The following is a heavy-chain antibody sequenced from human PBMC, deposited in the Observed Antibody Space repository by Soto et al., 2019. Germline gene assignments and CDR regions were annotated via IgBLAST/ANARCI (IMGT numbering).Heavy chain of an antibody. CDR1: GGSFSGYY. J-gene: IGHJ4*02. CDR2: INHSGST. V-gene: IGHV4-34*01. D-gene: IGHD6-13*01. Sequence: ASETLSLTCAVSGGSFSGYYWSWIRQPPGKGLEWIGEINHSGSTNYNPSLKSRVTISVDTSKNQFSLKLSSVTAADTAVYYCARTTFSSSWHGVDYWGQGTLVTVSS. CDR3: ARTTFSSSWHGVDY.